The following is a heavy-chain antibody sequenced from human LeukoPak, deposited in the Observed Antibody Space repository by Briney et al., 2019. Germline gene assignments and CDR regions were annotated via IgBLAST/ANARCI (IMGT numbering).Heavy chain of an antibody. Sequence: SETLSLTCTVSGGSISSYYWSWIRQPPGKGLEWIGYIYYSGSTNYNPSLKSRGTISVDTTKNQFSLKLSSVTAADTAVYYCARGRYCSSTSCYGFDPWGQGTLVTVSS. CDR2: IYYSGST. V-gene: IGHV4-59*01. J-gene: IGHJ5*02. D-gene: IGHD2-2*01. CDR1: GGSISSYY. CDR3: ARGRYCSSTSCYGFDP.